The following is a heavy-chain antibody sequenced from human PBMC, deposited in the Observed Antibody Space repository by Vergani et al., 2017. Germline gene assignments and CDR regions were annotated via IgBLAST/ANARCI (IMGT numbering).Heavy chain of an antibody. Sequence: QVQLVQSGAEVKKPGASVKVSCKASGYTFTSYYMHWVRQAPGQGLEWMGIINPSGGSTSYAQKFQGRVTMTRDTSKSQVVLTMTNMDPVDTATYYCARIEASITIFGVVKRGNDAFDIWGQGTMVTVSS. CDR1: GYTFTSYY. J-gene: IGHJ3*02. CDR3: ARIEASITIFGVVKRGNDAFDI. CDR2: INPSGGST. D-gene: IGHD3-3*01. V-gene: IGHV1-46*01.